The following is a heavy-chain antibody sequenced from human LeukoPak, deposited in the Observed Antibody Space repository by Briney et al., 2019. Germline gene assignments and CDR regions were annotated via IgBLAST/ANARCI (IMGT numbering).Heavy chain of an antibody. D-gene: IGHD5-18*01. CDR2: ISSSSSYI. J-gene: IGHJ4*02. V-gene: IGHV3-21*04. Sequence: QPGGSLRLSCAASGFTFSSYTMSWVRQAPGKGLEWVSSISSSSSYIYYADSVKGRFTISRDNAKNSLYLQMNSLRAEDTAVYYCAKDTAMVPTLFDYWGQGTLVTVSS. CDR3: AKDTAMVPTLFDY. CDR1: GFTFSSYT.